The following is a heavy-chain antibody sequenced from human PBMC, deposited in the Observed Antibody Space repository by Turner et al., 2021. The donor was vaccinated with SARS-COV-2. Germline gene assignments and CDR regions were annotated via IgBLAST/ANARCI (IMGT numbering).Heavy chain of an antibody. CDR2: INPSGGST. V-gene: IGHV1-46*01. J-gene: IGHJ5*02. D-gene: IGHD2-2*01. CDR1: GYPFSSYY. Sequence: QVQLVQSGAEVKKPGASVKVSCKASGYPFSSYYMHWVRQAPGQGLEWMGIINPSGGSTSYAQKFQGRVTMTRDTSTSTVYMELSSLRSEDTAVYYCARDHCSSTSCYFDWFDPWGQGTLVTVSS. CDR3: ARDHCSSTSCYFDWFDP.